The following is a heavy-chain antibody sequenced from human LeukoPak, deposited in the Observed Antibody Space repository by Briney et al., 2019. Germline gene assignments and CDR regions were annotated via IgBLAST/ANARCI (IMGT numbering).Heavy chain of an antibody. J-gene: IGHJ5*02. CDR2: ISSSSSYI. D-gene: IGHD2-15*01. CDR3: ARSGVVVAALERGVANWFDP. V-gene: IGHV3-21*01. Sequence: GGSLRLSCAASGFTFSSYAMNWVRQAPGKGLEWVSSISSSSSYIYYTDSVKGRFTISRDNAKNSLNLQMNSLRAEDTAVYYCARSGVVVAALERGVANWFDPWGLGTLVTVSS. CDR1: GFTFSSYA.